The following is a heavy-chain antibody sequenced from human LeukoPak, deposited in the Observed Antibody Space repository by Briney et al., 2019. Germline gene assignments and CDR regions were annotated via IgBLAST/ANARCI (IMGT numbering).Heavy chain of an antibody. CDR2: MYYSGST. CDR3: ARRQTYDFWSGYPALYYFDY. D-gene: IGHD3-3*01. Sequence: SETLSLTCTVSGGSISSSSYYWGWIRQPPGKGLEWIGSMYYSGSTYYNPSLQSRVTISVDTSKNQFSLKLSSVTAADTAVYYCARRQTYDFWSGYPALYYFDYWGQGTLVTVSS. J-gene: IGHJ4*02. CDR1: GGSISSSSYY. V-gene: IGHV4-39*01.